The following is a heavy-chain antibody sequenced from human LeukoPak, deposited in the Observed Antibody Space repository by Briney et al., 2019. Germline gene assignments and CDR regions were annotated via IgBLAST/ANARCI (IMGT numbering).Heavy chain of an antibody. J-gene: IGHJ5*02. CDR2: INTYNGDT. D-gene: IGHD5/OR15-5a*01. V-gene: IGHV1-18*01. Sequence: SVKVSCKTSGYTFSSSGVSWVRQAPGQGLEWIGFINTYNGDTNYLQKLQGRLTLTTDPSTTTAYMELRSLRSDDTAVYYCVRDVSHDWFDPWGQGTLVTVSS. CDR3: VRDVSHDWFDP. CDR1: GYTFSSSG.